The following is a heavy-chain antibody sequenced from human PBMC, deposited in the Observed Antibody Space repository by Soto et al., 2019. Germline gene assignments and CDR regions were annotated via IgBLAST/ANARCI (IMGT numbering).Heavy chain of an antibody. J-gene: IGHJ6*02. CDR3: ARGSSRLEAAGMNYGMDV. V-gene: IGHV3-48*01. Sequence: PGGSLRLSCAASGFTFSSYSMNWVRQAPGKGLEWVSYISNSGGTIKYADSVKGRFTISRDNAKNSLFLQMNSLRAEDTAVYYYARGSSRLEAAGMNYGMDVWGQGTTVTVSS. CDR2: ISNSGGTI. CDR1: GFTFSSYS. D-gene: IGHD6-13*01.